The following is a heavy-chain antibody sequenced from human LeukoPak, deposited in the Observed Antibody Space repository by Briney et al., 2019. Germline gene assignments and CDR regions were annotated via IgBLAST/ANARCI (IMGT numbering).Heavy chain of an antibody. D-gene: IGHD5-24*01. Sequence: SETLSLTCTVSGGSISSSSYYWGWIRQPPGKGLEWIGRIYYSGSTYYNPSLKSRVTISVDTSKNQFSLKLSSVTAADTAVYYCAAVEMATITIDYWGQGTLVTVSS. CDR2: IYYSGST. CDR3: AAVEMATITIDY. V-gene: IGHV4-39*01. CDR1: GGSISSSSYY. J-gene: IGHJ4*02.